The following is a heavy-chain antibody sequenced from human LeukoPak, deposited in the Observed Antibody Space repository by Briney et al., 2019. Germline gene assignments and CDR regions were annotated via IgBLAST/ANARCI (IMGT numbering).Heavy chain of an antibody. CDR3: GRGHDGGIDY. V-gene: IGHV3-48*03. D-gene: IGHD5-24*01. Sequence: GGSLRLSCGASGFDFNSYEINWVRQAPGKGLEWFSYISGSGSTIYYADSLKGRFTISRDNGKNSLYLQVNSLRAEDTALYYCGRGHDGGIDYWGQGTLVTVSS. CDR1: GFDFNSYE. CDR2: ISGSGSTI. J-gene: IGHJ4*02.